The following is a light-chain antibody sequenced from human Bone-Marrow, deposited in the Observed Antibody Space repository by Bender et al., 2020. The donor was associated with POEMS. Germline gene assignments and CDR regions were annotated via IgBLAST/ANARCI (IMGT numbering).Light chain of an antibody. J-gene: IGLJ3*02. CDR3: MIWPSNVWV. CDR2: DVT. V-gene: IGLV2-14*03. CDR1: SSDVGHYNY. Sequence: QSALTQPASVSGSPGQSITISCTGSSSDVGHYNYISWYQHHPGKAPRLMIYDVTKRPSGVPDRFSGFKSGNTASLTISGLQSEDEADYYCMIWPSNVWVFGGGTKLTVL.